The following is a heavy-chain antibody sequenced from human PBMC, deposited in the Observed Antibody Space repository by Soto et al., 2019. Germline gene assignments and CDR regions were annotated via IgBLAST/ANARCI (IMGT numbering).Heavy chain of an antibody. CDR2: IGISGST. CDR3: AIAIISTTMWDGN. CDR1: GFTFSSYA. J-gene: IGHJ4*02. V-gene: IGHV3-23*01. D-gene: IGHD3-10*02. Sequence: EVHLLESGGGLVQPGGSLRLSCAASGFTFSSYAMSWVRQAPGEGLEWVSTIGISGSTYYADSVKGGFTISRDNSRNPLYLQMDSLRAEDTALYYGAIAIISTTMWDGNLGQGTPVTVSS.